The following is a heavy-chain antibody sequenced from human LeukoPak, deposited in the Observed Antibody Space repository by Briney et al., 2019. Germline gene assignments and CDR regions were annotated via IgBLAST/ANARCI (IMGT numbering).Heavy chain of an antibody. Sequence: SQTLSLTCTVSADSLSSGGHYWAWIRQFPGKGLEWIGYIYTSETTNYNPSLRSRVTISIDTSKNQFSLRLSSVTAADTAVYYCARHRSPSSLSYFDIWGQGTLVIVSS. D-gene: IGHD6-19*01. V-gene: IGHV4-61*09. CDR1: ADSLSSGGHY. J-gene: IGHJ4*02. CDR3: ARHRSPSSLSYFDI. CDR2: IYTSETT.